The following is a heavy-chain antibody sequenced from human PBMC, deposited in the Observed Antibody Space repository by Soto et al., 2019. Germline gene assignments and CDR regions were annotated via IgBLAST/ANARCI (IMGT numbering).Heavy chain of an antibody. J-gene: IGHJ4*02. V-gene: IGHV4-34*01. D-gene: IGHD5-18*01. CDR1: GGSFSGYY. CDR2: INHSGST. Sequence: SETLSLTCAVYGGSFSGYYWSWIRQPPGKGLEWIGEINHSGSTNYNPSLKSRVTISVDTSKNQFSLKLISVTAADTAVYYCARGPTWIQLWPFDYWGQGTLVTVS. CDR3: ARGPTWIQLWPFDY.